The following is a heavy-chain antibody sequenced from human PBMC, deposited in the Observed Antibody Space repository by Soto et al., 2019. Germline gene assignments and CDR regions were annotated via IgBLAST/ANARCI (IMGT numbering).Heavy chain of an antibody. D-gene: IGHD5-18*01. J-gene: IGHJ4*02. V-gene: IGHV1-2*02. Sequence: ASVKVSCKASGYTFTGYYMHWVRQAPGQGLEWMGWINPNSGGTNYAQKFQGRVTMTRDTSISTAYMELSRLRSDDTAVYYCARVPPHTAMVTVIDYWGQGTLVTVSS. CDR3: ARVPPHTAMVTVIDY. CDR2: INPNSGGT. CDR1: GYTFTGYY.